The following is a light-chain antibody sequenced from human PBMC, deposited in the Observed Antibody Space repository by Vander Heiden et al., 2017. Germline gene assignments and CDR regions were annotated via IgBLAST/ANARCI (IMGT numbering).Light chain of an antibody. CDR2: ANN. CDR3: QSYDTSLSGWV. CDR1: SSNIGAGYD. Sequence: QSVLTQPPSVSGAPGLRVTISCTGSSSNIGAGYDVHWYRHLPGTAPKLLVYANNNRPSGVPDRFSASKSGTSASLAITGLQAEDEAYYYCQSYDTSLSGWVFGGGTKLTGL. V-gene: IGLV1-40*01. J-gene: IGLJ2*01.